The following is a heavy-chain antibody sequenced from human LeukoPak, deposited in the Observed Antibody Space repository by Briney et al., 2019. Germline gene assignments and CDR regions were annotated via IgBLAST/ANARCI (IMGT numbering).Heavy chain of an antibody. Sequence: PGGSLRLSCAASGFTFSSYAMSWVRKAPGKGLEWVSAIIGRGGRTYSAHPVKGRFTTPPANSTNTLYLQMNSLRAEDTAVYYCAKDGPYSSSWYGHWGQGTLVTVSS. V-gene: IGHV3-23*01. CDR2: IIGRGGRT. CDR3: AKDGPYSSSWYGH. D-gene: IGHD6-13*01. J-gene: IGHJ5*02. CDR1: GFTFSSYA.